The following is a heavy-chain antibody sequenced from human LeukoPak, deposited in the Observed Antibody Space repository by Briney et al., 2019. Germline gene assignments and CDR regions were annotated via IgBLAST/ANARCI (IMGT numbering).Heavy chain of an antibody. Sequence: SQTLSLTCTVSGGSISSGGYFWNWIRQLPGKGLEWIGYIYSSGSTYNPSLKSRVIISLDTSKNQFSLKLNSVTAADTAVYYCAKTVVVITFRFDSWGQGSLLTDSS. D-gene: IGHD2-21*01. CDR2: IYSSGST. V-gene: IGHV4-31*03. CDR1: GGSISSGGYF. J-gene: IGHJ4*02. CDR3: AKTVVVITFRFDS.